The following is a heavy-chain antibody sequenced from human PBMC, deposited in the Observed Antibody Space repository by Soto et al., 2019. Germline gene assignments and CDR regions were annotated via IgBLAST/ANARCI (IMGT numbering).Heavy chain of an antibody. D-gene: IGHD3-22*01. V-gene: IGHV4-39*01. J-gene: IGHJ3*02. CDR3: ARQVTMIVVVITTPDAFDI. CDR2: IYYSGST. Sequence: SETLSLTCTVSGGSISSSSYYWGWIRQPPGKGLEWIGSIYYSGSTYYNPSLKSRVTISVDTSKNQFSLKLSSVTAADTAVYYCARQVTMIVVVITTPDAFDIWGQGTMVT. CDR1: GGSISSSSYY.